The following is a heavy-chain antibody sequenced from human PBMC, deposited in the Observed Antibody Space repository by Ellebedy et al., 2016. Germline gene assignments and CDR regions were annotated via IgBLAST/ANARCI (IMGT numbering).Heavy chain of an antibody. CDR1: GYTFTSYA. V-gene: IGHV1-3*01. Sequence: ASVKVSXXASGYTFTSYAMHWVRQAPGQRLEWMGWINAGNGNTKYSQKFQGRVTITRDTSASTAYMELSSLRSEDTAVYYCARGVGGTSLNWFDPWGQGTLVIVSS. CDR3: ARGVGGTSLNWFDP. J-gene: IGHJ5*02. CDR2: INAGNGNT. D-gene: IGHD3-16*01.